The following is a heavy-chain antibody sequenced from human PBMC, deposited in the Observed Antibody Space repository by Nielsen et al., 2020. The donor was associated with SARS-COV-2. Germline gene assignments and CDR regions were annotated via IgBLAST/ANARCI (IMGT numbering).Heavy chain of an antibody. CDR3: TREPFRGKLELKRFDY. J-gene: IGHJ4*02. D-gene: IGHD1-7*01. CDR1: GFTFGDYA. V-gene: IGHV3-49*03. CDR2: IRSKAYGGTT. Sequence: GESLKISCTASGFTFGDYAMSWFRQAPGKGLEWVGFIRSKAYGGTTEYAASVEGRFTISRDDSKSIAYLQMNSLKTEDTAVYYCTREPFRGKLELKRFDYWGQGTLVTVSS.